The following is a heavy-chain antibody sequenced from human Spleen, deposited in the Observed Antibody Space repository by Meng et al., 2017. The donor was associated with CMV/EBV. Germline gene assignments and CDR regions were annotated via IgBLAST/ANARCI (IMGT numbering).Heavy chain of an antibody. CDR3: ARDGGYINALDAFDI. CDR1: GYIFMAYG. D-gene: IGHD5-18*01. V-gene: IGHV1-18*01. J-gene: IGHJ3*02. CDR2: ISGNSGNT. Sequence: ASVKVSCKASGYIFMAYGISWVRQAPGQGLEWVGWISGNSGNTNYTQKLQGRVAMATDTATSTAYLELRGLRSDDTAVYYCARDGGYINALDAFDIWGQGTMVTVSS.